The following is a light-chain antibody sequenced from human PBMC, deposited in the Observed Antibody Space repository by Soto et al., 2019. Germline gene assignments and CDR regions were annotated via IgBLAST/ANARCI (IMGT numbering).Light chain of an antibody. J-gene: IGLJ2*01. CDR1: SSDVGGYNY. CDR2: EVS. CDR3: SSYTSSSVV. V-gene: IGLV2-14*01. Sequence: QSVLTQPASVSGSPGQSITISCTGTSSDVGGYNYVSWYQQHPGKAPKLMIYEVSNRPSGVSNRFSGSKSGNTASLTISGLQAEDEAHYYCSSYTSSSVVFGGGTQLTVL.